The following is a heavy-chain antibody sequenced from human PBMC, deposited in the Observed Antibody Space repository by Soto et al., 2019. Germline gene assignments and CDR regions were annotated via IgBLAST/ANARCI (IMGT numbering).Heavy chain of an antibody. D-gene: IGHD5-12*01. V-gene: IGHV3-30-3*01. CDR2: ISYDGSNK. Sequence: GGSLRLSCAASGFTFSSYAMHWVRQAPGKGLEWVAVISYDGSNKYYADSVKGRFTIPRDNSKNTLYLQMNSLRAEDTAVYYCARSDEWLSFDYWGQGTLVTVSS. CDR1: GFTFSSYA. J-gene: IGHJ4*02. CDR3: ARSDEWLSFDY.